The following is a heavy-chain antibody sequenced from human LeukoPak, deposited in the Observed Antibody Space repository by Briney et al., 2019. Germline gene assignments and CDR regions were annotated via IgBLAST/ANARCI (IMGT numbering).Heavy chain of an antibody. CDR1: GITFSSYA. J-gene: IGHJ4*02. D-gene: IGHD6-13*01. Sequence: GGSLRLSCAASGITFSSYAMSWVRQAPGKGLEWVSTISASGGSTYYADSVKGRFTISRDDSKNILYLQMNSLRAEDTALYYCAKDRTSSWYDKYFDYWGQGTLVTVSS. CDR3: AKDRTSSWYDKYFDY. V-gene: IGHV3-23*01. CDR2: ISASGGST.